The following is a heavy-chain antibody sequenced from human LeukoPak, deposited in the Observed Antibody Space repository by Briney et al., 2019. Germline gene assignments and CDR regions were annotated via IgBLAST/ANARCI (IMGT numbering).Heavy chain of an antibody. Sequence: SETLSLTCTVSGGSISSSSYYWGWIRQPPGKGLEWIGSIYYSGSTYYNPSLKSRVTISVDTSKNQFSLKLSSVTAADTAVYYCARGGDSMRVVGPFDYWGQGTLVTVSS. J-gene: IGHJ4*02. V-gene: IGHV4-39*01. CDR2: IYYSGST. CDR3: ARGGDSMRVVGPFDY. CDR1: GGSISSSSYY. D-gene: IGHD3-22*01.